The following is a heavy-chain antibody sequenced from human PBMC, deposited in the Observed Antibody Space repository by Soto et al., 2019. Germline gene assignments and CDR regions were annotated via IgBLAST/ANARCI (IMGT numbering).Heavy chain of an antibody. Sequence: ASVKVSCKASGYTFTSYAMHWVRQAPGQRLEWMGWINAGNGNTKYSQKFQGRVTITRDTSASTAYMELSSLRSEDTAVYYCAGDREVLRFLEWFPTFDYWGQGTLVTVSS. V-gene: IGHV1-3*01. CDR2: INAGNGNT. J-gene: IGHJ4*02. CDR1: GYTFTSYA. CDR3: AGDREVLRFLEWFPTFDY. D-gene: IGHD3-3*01.